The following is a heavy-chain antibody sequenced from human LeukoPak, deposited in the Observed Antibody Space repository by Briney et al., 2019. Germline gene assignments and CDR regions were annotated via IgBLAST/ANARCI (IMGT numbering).Heavy chain of an antibody. CDR2: IKSKTDGGTT. CDR3: TTERSYGYY. Sequence: PGGSLRLSCAASGFTFSNAWMSWVRQAPGKGLEWVDRIKSKTDGGTTDYAAPVKGRFTISRDDSKNTLYLQMNSLKTEDTAVYHCTTERSYGYYWGQGTLVTVSS. D-gene: IGHD3-16*01. J-gene: IGHJ4*02. CDR1: GFTFSNAW. V-gene: IGHV3-15*01.